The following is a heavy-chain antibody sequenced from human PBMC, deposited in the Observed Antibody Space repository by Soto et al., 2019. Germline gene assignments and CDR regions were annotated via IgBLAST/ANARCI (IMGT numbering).Heavy chain of an antibody. V-gene: IGHV1-18*01. Sequence: QVQLVQSGAEVKKPGASVKVSCKASGYTFTSYGISWVRQAPGQGLEWMGWISTYNGNTKYAQKLQGRITMTPDTSTRTAYMELRSLRADDTAVFYWAREMVRGVGSDYWGQGTLVTVSS. CDR3: AREMVRGVGSDY. CDR1: GYTFTSYG. CDR2: ISTYNGNT. D-gene: IGHD3-10*01. J-gene: IGHJ4*02.